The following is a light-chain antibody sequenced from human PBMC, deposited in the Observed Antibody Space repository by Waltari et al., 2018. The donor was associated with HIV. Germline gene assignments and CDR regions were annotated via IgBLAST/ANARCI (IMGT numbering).Light chain of an antibody. Sequence: QSMLTQPPSVPAAPGQTVTISCSGSSSIIAYNYVSWYQQLPGTVPKVLIYDSNKRASGIPDRFSGSKSDTSATLGITGLQTGDEADYYCGTWDATLNTYVFGSGTKVTVL. CDR1: SSIIAYNY. CDR3: GTWDATLNTYV. CDR2: DSN. J-gene: IGLJ1*01. V-gene: IGLV1-51*01.